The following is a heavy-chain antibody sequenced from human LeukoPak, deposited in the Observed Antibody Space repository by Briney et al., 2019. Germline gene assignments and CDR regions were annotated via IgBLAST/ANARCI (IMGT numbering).Heavy chain of an antibody. D-gene: IGHD1-26*01. Sequence: SETLSLTCTVSGRSNTRGGYYWSWIRQHPGKGLEWIGYIYHSGSTYYSPSLKSRITISVDTSKNQFSLNLSSVTAADTAVYYCARVPMGASYYYMDVWGKGTTVTVSS. CDR1: GRSNTRGGYY. V-gene: IGHV4-31*03. CDR2: IYHSGST. CDR3: ARVPMGASYYYMDV. J-gene: IGHJ6*03.